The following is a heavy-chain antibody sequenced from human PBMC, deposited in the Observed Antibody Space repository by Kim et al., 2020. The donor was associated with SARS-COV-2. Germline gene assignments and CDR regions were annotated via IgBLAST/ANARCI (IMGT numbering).Heavy chain of an antibody. D-gene: IGHD3-10*01. J-gene: IGHJ5*02. Sequence: GESLKISCKGSGYSFTSYWIGWVRQMPGKGLEWMGIIYPGDSDTRYSPSFQGQVTISADKSISTAYLQWSSLKASDTAMYYCARHSEGSGRGSNWFDPWGQGTLVTVSS. CDR1: GYSFTSYW. CDR3: ARHSEGSGRGSNWFDP. V-gene: IGHV5-51*01. CDR2: IYPGDSDT.